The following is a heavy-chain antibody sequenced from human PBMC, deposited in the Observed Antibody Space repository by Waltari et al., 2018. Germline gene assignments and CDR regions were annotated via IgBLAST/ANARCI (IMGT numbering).Heavy chain of an antibody. CDR3: ARYGEVPASYFFDH. J-gene: IGHJ4*01. Sequence: QVQLHQWGAGQLKPSETLSLPSAVSGGSFLGYFRSWVRQSPGKGLEWLGSIHYSGSTNYNPTLESRLSLSVDTTKKQFSLKLTSVTAADAALYFCARYGEVPASYFFDHWGQGTLVTVSS. D-gene: IGHD2-21*01. V-gene: IGHV4-34*01. CDR2: IHYSGST. CDR1: GGSFLGYF.